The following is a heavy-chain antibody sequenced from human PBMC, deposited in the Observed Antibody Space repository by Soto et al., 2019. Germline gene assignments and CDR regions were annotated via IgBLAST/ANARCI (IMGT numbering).Heavy chain of an antibody. CDR1: GFTVSSNY. V-gene: IGHV3-53*01. J-gene: IGHJ3*02. CDR2: IYSGGST. D-gene: IGHD3-22*01. Sequence: GGSLRLSCAASGFTVSSNYMSWVRQAPGKGLEWVSVIYSGGSTYYADSVKGRFTISRDNSKNTLYLQMNSLRAEDTAVYYSARNYDSTAGGAFDIWGQGTMVTVSS. CDR3: ARNYDSTAGGAFDI.